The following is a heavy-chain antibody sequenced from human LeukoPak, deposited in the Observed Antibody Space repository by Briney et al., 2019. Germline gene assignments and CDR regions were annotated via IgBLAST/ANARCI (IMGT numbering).Heavy chain of an antibody. D-gene: IGHD2-8*01. V-gene: IGHV3-64D*06. CDR3: VRRVMDLGLSD. CDR2: ISSDGGGT. Sequence: PGGSEGLLQSVSVFPYRTLYALGVSQAPGKGLEYVSAISSDGGGTYYADSVKGRFTISRDNSKNTLYLQMSSLRAEDTAVYYCVRRVMDLGLSDWNRGTLVTVSS. J-gene: IGHJ4*02. CDR1: VFPYRTL.